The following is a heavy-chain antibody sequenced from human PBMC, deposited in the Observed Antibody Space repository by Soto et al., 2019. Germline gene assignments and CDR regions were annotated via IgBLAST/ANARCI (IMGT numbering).Heavy chain of an antibody. J-gene: IGHJ2*01. CDR3: ARGNHRWLQLWYFDL. V-gene: IGHV1-69*12. CDR2: IIPIFGTV. CDR1: GGTFSNYP. Sequence: QVQLVQSGAEVKKPGSSVKVSCKASGGTFSNYPISWVRQAPGQGLEWMGGIIPIFGTVNYAQKFQGRVTITADESTSTAYMELSSLRSEDTAMYYCARGNHRWLQLWYFDLWGRGTLVTVSS. D-gene: IGHD5-12*01.